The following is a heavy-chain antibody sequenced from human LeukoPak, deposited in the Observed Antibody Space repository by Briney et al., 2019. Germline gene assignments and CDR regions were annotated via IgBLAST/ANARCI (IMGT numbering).Heavy chain of an antibody. CDR2: IIPILDLA. CDR1: GVIFSNFA. Sequence: GASVKVSCKASGVIFSNFAFNWVRQAPEQGLEWMGRIIPILDLAHLTQKFQGRLTITADKSTNTGYMELSSLTAEDTAVYYCATPSRTEDGDYGVCWGQGTLVTVSS. D-gene: IGHD4-17*01. J-gene: IGHJ4*02. CDR3: ATPSRTEDGDYGVC. V-gene: IGHV1-69*04.